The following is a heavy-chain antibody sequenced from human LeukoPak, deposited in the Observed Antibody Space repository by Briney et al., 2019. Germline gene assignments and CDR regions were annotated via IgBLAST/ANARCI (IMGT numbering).Heavy chain of an antibody. Sequence: SETLSLTCTVSGGSISSGGYYWRWIRQHPGKGLEWIGYIYYSGSTYYNPSLKSRVTISVDTSKNQFSLKLSSVTAADTAVYYCARVGIAAAETFDYWGQGTLVTVSS. D-gene: IGHD6-13*01. CDR3: ARVGIAAAETFDY. CDR1: GGSISSGGYY. J-gene: IGHJ4*02. V-gene: IGHV4-31*03. CDR2: IYYSGST.